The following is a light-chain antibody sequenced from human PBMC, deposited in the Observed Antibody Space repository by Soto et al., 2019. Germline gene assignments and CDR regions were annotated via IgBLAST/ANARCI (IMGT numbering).Light chain of an antibody. V-gene: IGKV3-15*01. CDR1: QSVDNY. CDR3: QRCKVAPFN. J-gene: IGKJ4*01. CDR2: GAS. Sequence: EIVRTQSPATLSLSAGEKATLSCRASQSVDNYLDWYQQKPGQAPRLLIYGASTRATDIPARFSGSGSGTEFTLTISSLQPEDVATYYCQRCKVAPFNFGGGTKVDIK.